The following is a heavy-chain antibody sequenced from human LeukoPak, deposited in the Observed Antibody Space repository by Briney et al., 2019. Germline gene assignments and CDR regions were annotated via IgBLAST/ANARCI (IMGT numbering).Heavy chain of an antibody. Sequence: GGSLRLSCLASGFTFDDYAMHWVRQAPGKGLEWVAVIRWNSGTIDYADSVEGRFTISRDNAKNSLYLQMNSLRAEDTAVYYCAELGITMIGGVWGKGTTVTISS. CDR3: AELGITMIGGV. J-gene: IGHJ6*04. CDR1: GFTFDDYA. V-gene: IGHV3-9*01. D-gene: IGHD3-10*02. CDR2: IRWNSGTI.